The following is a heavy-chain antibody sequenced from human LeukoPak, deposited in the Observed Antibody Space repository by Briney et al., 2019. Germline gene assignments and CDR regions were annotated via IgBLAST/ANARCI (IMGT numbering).Heavy chain of an antibody. Sequence: SETLSLTCAVYGGSFSDYYWTWIRQPPGKGLEWIGEINHVETANYNPSLKSRVTISVDTSKNQFSLKLSSVTAADTAVYYCARDSRRIAAADYGMDVWGQGTTVTVSS. CDR3: ARDSRRIAAADYGMDV. J-gene: IGHJ6*02. D-gene: IGHD6-13*01. CDR1: GGSFSDYY. V-gene: IGHV4-34*01. CDR2: INHVETA.